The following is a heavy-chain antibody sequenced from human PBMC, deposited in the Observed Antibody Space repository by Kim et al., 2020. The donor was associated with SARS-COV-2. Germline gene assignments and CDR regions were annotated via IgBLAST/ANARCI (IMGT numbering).Heavy chain of an antibody. V-gene: IGHV3-74*01. Sequence: GGSLRLSCAASAFSFRDYCMHWVRQAPGKGLEWVSRMSESSHTTDYADSVKGRFTISKDSAKNMLFLHMNSLTAEDTAVYFCSRDAFGPEDSWGQGTLVTVSS. D-gene: IGHD3-3*01. J-gene: IGHJ5*01. CDR3: SRDAFGPEDS. CDR2: MSESSHTT. CDR1: AFSFRDYC.